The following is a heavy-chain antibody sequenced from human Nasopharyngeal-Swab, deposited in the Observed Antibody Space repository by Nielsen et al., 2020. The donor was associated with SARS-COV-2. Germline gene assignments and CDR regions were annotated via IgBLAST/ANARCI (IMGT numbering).Heavy chain of an antibody. Sequence: SETLSLTCNVSGGSISSHYWSWIRQSPGKGLEWIGYIYYSGSTNYNPSLKSRVTISMATSRDQFSLKLSSVTAADTAVYYCARGGYYDYVWGSWGQGTLVTVSS. V-gene: IGHV4-59*11. CDR1: GGSISSHY. CDR3: ARGGYYDYVWGS. D-gene: IGHD3-16*01. J-gene: IGHJ4*02. CDR2: IYYSGST.